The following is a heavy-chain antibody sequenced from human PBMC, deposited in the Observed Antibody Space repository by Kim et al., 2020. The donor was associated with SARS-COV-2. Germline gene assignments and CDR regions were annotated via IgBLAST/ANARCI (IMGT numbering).Heavy chain of an antibody. CDR3: ASDGKVATPDSYPHGMDV. D-gene: IGHD2-15*01. Sequence: GESLKISCKGSGYSFTSYWISWVRQMPGKGLEWMGRIDPSDSYTNYSPSFQGHVTISADKSISTAYLQWSSLKASDTAMYYCASDGKVATPDSYPHGMDVWGQGTTVTVSS. CDR1: GYSFTSYW. J-gene: IGHJ6*02. V-gene: IGHV5-10-1*01. CDR2: IDPSDSYT.